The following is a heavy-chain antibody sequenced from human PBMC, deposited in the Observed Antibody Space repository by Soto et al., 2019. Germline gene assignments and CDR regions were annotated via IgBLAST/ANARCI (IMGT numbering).Heavy chain of an antibody. V-gene: IGHV4-34*01. CDR1: GGSFSGYY. CDR2: INHSGST. J-gene: IGHJ6*02. D-gene: IGHD3-10*01. CDR3: ARFTRGYYYYGMDV. Sequence: SETLSLTCAVYGGSFSGYYWSWTRQPPGKGLEWIGEINHSGSTNYNPSLKSRVTISVDTSKNQFSLKLSSVTAADTAVYYCARFTRGYYYYGMDVWGQGTTVTVSS.